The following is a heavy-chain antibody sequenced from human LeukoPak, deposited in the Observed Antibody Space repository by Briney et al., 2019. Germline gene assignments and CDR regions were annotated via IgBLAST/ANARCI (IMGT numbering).Heavy chain of an antibody. Sequence: SVKVSCKASGGTFSSYAISWVRQAPGQGLEWMGRIIPILGIANYAQKFQGRVTITADKSTSTAYMELSSLRSEDTAVYYCAKDGPLTWIQQPYYYYGMDVWGQGTTVTVSS. CDR1: GGTFSSYA. V-gene: IGHV1-69*04. J-gene: IGHJ6*02. D-gene: IGHD5-18*01. CDR2: IIPILGIA. CDR3: AKDGPLTWIQQPYYYYGMDV.